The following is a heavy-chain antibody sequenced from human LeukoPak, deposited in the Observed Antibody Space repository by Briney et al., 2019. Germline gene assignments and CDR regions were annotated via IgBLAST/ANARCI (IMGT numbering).Heavy chain of an antibody. Sequence: GSLRLSCAASGFPFSNYAMTWVRQAPGRGLEWVSVISGGGTATYYADSVKGRLTISRDNSKNTLYLQMKSLRADDTAIYYCVKGGRTNSPLDYWGQGTLVTVSS. V-gene: IGHV3-23*01. CDR2: ISGGGTAT. D-gene: IGHD1-14*01. CDR3: VKGGRTNSPLDY. J-gene: IGHJ4*02. CDR1: GFPFSNYA.